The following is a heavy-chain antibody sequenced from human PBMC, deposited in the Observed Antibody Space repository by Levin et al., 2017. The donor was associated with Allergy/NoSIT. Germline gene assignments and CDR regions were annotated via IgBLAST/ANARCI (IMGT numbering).Heavy chain of an antibody. J-gene: IGHJ2*01. CDR1: GFTFSSYG. CDR2: IWYDGSNK. V-gene: IGHV3-33*01. Sequence: GESLKISCAASGFTFSSYGMHWVRQAPGKGLEWVAVIWYDGSNKYYADSVKGRFTISRDNSKNTLYLQMNSLRAEDTAVYYCARDIVATINWYFDRWGRGTLVTVSS. D-gene: IGHD5-12*01. CDR3: ARDIVATINWYFDR.